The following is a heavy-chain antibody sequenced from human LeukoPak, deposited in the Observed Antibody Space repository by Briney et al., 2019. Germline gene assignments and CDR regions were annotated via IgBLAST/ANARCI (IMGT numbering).Heavy chain of an antibody. D-gene: IGHD3-3*01. Sequence: GASVKVSCKASGYTFTSYDINWVRRATGQGLEWMGWMNPNSGNTGYAQKFQGRVTMTRNTSISTAYMELSSLRSEDTAVYYCATESGYYTGVDAFDIWGQGTMVTVSS. CDR2: MNPNSGNT. CDR3: ATESGYYTGVDAFDI. J-gene: IGHJ3*02. CDR1: GYTFTSYD. V-gene: IGHV1-8*01.